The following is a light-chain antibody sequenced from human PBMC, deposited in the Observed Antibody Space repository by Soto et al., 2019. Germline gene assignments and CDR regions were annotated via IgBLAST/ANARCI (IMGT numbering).Light chain of an antibody. CDR2: YDD. CDR1: SSNIGNNA. V-gene: IGLV1-36*01. CDR3: AAWDDSLNGVV. J-gene: IGLJ2*01. Sequence: QSVLTQPPSVSEAPRQRGTISCSGSSSNIGNNAVNWYQLLPGKAPKLLIYYDDLLPSGVSDRFAGSKSGTSASLAISGLQSEDEADYYCAAWDDSLNGVVFGEGTKLTVL.